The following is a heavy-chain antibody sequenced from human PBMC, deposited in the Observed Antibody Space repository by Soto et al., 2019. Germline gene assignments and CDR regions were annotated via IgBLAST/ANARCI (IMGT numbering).Heavy chain of an antibody. D-gene: IGHD1-26*01. CDR1: GFTFSSFA. J-gene: IGHJ4*02. CDR3: ATPSGSSGSYHWGYFDY. CDR2: ISSSGGST. Sequence: EVQLLESGGGLVQPGGSLRLSCAASGFTFSSFAVSWVRQAPGKGLEWISTISSSGGSTYYADSVKGRFTISRDNSKNTLYLQMNSLRAEDTAVYYCATPSGSSGSYHWGYFDYWGQGTLVTVSS. V-gene: IGHV3-23*01.